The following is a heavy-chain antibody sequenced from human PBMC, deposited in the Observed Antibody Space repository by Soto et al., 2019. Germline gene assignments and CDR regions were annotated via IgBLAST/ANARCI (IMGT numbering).Heavy chain of an antibody. J-gene: IGHJ4*02. Sequence: QVQLVQSGAEVKKPGASVKVSCKASGYTFTSYDINWVRQATGQGLEWMGWMNPNSANTGYAEKFQGRVTMARDPPIRKGYMELSSLRSEDTAGYYCARGKKGFDYWGQGTLVTVSS. CDR1: GYTFTSYD. CDR2: MNPNSANT. CDR3: ARGKKGFDY. V-gene: IGHV1-8*01.